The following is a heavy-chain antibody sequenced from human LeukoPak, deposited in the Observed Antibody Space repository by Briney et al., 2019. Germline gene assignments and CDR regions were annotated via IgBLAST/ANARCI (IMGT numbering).Heavy chain of an antibody. V-gene: IGHV4-38-2*02. CDR3: AKSNGYGLVDI. J-gene: IGHJ3*02. CDR1: GYSISSGYY. D-gene: IGHD3-10*01. CDR2: FYHSGST. Sequence: PSETLSLTCTVSGYSISSGYYWGWIRQPPGKGLEWVGSFYHSGSTYYNPSLKSRVTISLDTSRNQFSLKLNSVTAADTAVYYCAKSNGYGLVDIWGQGTMVTVSS.